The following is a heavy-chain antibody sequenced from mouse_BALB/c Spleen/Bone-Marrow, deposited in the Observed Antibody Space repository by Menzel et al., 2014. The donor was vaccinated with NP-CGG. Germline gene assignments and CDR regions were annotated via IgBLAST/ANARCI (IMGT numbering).Heavy chain of an antibody. V-gene: IGHV4-1*02. Sequence: EVNVVESGGGLVQPGGSLKLSCAASGFDFRRYWMSWVRQDPGKGLEWIGEINPDSSTINYTPSLKDKFIISRDNAKNTLYLQMSKVRSEDTALCYCALLGYYGYFYVWGAGTTVTVSS. CDR1: GFDFRRYW. CDR2: INPDSSTI. D-gene: IGHD2-2*01. CDR3: ALLGYYGYFYV. J-gene: IGHJ1*01.